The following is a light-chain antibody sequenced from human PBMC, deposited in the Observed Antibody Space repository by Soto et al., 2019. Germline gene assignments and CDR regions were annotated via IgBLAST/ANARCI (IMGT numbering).Light chain of an antibody. V-gene: IGKV3-15*01. Sequence: EIVITQSPATLSVSPGERAALSCRASQSVRSNLAWYQQKPGQAPRLLIYGASTRANGIPARFSGSGSGTEFTLTISSLXSEDFAVYYCQQYNNWPFWTFGQGTKVDIK. J-gene: IGKJ1*01. CDR2: GAS. CDR1: QSVRSN. CDR3: QQYNNWPFWT.